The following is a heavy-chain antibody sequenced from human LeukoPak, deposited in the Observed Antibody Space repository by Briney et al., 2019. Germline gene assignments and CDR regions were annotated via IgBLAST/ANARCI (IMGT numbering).Heavy chain of an antibody. J-gene: IGHJ4*02. Sequence: SETLSLTCAVYGGSFSGYYWSWIRQPPGKGLEWIGEINHSGSTNYDPSLKSRVTISVDASKNQFSLKLSSVTAADTAVYYCARLSRGDWGQGTLVTVSS. CDR1: GGSFSGYY. CDR2: INHSGST. D-gene: IGHD2/OR15-2a*01. V-gene: IGHV4-34*01. CDR3: ARLSRGD.